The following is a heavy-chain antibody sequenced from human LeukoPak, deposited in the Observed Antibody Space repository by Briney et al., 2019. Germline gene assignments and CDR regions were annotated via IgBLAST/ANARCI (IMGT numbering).Heavy chain of an antibody. Sequence: SETLSLTCTVSGGSISSYYWSWIRQPPGKGLEWIGYIYYSGSTNYDPSLKSRVTISVDTSKNQFSLKLSSVTAADTAVYYCARGLGQRGDYWGQGTLVTVSS. V-gene: IGHV4-59*01. CDR1: GGSISSYY. J-gene: IGHJ4*02. D-gene: IGHD3-10*01. CDR2: IYYSGST. CDR3: ARGLGQRGDY.